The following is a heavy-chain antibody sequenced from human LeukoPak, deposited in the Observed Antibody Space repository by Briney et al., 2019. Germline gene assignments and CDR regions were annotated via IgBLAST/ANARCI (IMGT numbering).Heavy chain of an antibody. V-gene: IGHV3-15*01. CDR1: GFTFSNAW. D-gene: IGHD5-12*01. Sequence: PGGSLRLSCAASGFTFSNAWMSWVRQAPGKGLEWVGRIKSKTDGGTTDYAAPVKGRFTISRDDSKNTLYLQMNSLKTEDTAVYYCTTDSSDSGYETYYYYYGMDVWGQGTTVTVSS. J-gene: IGHJ6*02. CDR2: IKSKTDGGTT. CDR3: TTDSSDSGYETYYYYYGMDV.